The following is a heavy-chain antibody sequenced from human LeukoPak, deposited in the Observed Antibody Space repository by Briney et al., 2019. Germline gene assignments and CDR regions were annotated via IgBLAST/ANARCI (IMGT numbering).Heavy chain of an antibody. CDR1: GYTFTGYY. Sequence: GASVKVSCKASGYTFTGYYMHWVRQAPGQGLEWMGWNNPNSGGTNYAQKFQGRVTMTRDTSISTAYMELSRLRSDDTAVYYCARVLRGIAAAGTRWFDPWGQGTLVTVSS. CDR2: NNPNSGGT. CDR3: ARVLRGIAAAGTRWFDP. J-gene: IGHJ5*02. D-gene: IGHD6-13*01. V-gene: IGHV1-2*02.